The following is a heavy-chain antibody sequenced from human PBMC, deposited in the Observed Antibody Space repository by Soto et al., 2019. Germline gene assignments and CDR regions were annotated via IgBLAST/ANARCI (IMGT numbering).Heavy chain of an antibody. D-gene: IGHD3-10*01. J-gene: IGHJ6*02. CDR1: GGSISSGGYS. CDR3: ARGRDYYGSGSSDMDV. Sequence: PSETLSLTCAVSGGSISSGGYSWSWIRQPPGKGLEWIGYIYHSGSTYYNPSLKSRVTISVDRSKNQFSLKLSSVTAADTAVYYCARGRDYYGSGSSDMDVWGQGTTVTVSS. CDR2: IYHSGST. V-gene: IGHV4-30-2*01.